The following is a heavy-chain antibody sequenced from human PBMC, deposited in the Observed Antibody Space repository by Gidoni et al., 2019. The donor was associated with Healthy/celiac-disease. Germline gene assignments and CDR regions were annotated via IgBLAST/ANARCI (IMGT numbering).Heavy chain of an antibody. CDR3: ARYCSSTSCYYSPYYYGMDV. Sequence: QVQLVQSGAEVKKPGSSVKVSCKASGGTFSSYAISWVRQAPGQGLEWMGGIIPIFGTANYAQKFQGRVTITADKSTSTAYMELSSLRSEDTAVYYCARYCSSTSCYYSPYYYGMDVWGQGTTVTVSS. J-gene: IGHJ6*02. D-gene: IGHD2-2*01. V-gene: IGHV1-69*06. CDR1: GGTFSSYA. CDR2: IIPIFGTA.